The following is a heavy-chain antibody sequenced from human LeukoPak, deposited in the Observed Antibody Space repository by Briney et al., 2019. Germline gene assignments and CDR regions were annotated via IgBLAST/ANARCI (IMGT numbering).Heavy chain of an antibody. CDR3: VRGNYDNRGYSNAFDI. V-gene: IGHV4-59*01. Sequence: SETLSLTCTVPGASISSSYWSWIRQPPRKRLEWIGYIYYNGNTNSNPSLKSRVTISADTSKNQFSLRLSSVTAADSAVYYCVRGNYDNRGYSNAFDIWGQGAMVTVSS. J-gene: IGHJ3*02. D-gene: IGHD3-22*01. CDR1: GASISSSY. CDR2: IYYNGNT.